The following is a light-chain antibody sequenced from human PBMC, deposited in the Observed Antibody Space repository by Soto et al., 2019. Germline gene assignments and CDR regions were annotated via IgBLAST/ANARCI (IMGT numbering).Light chain of an antibody. J-gene: IGLJ3*02. CDR3: QSYDGSSPYWV. CDR2: EDN. CDR1: SDSIASNY. Sequence: NFMLTQPHSVSGSPGETVTISCTRSSDSIASNYVQWYQQRPGSSPTTVIYEDNQRPSGVPDRFSGSIDSSSNSASLTISRLKTEDEADYYCQSYDGSSPYWVFGGGTKLTVL. V-gene: IGLV6-57*01.